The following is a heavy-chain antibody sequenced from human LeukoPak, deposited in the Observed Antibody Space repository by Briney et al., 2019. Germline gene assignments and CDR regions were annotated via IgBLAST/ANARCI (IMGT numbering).Heavy chain of an antibody. CDR2: AHHDGTK. D-gene: IGHD5-18*01. CDR1: GFTFSSYA. V-gene: IGHV3-30*02. Sequence: GGSLRLSCAASGFTFSSYAMYCVRQAPGKGLEWVALAHHDGTKYYSDSVKGRFTVSKDNAKNSLYLQMDGLRAEDTAVYYCARRGDTPMIGDHWGQGILVTVAS. J-gene: IGHJ4*02. CDR3: ARRGDTPMIGDH.